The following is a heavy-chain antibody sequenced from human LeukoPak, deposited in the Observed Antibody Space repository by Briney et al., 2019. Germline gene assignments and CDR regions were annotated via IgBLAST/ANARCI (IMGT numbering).Heavy chain of an antibody. CDR3: ARGSPYDYYDSSGYYSVSYYFDY. D-gene: IGHD3-22*01. CDR1: GFTFSSYG. Sequence: GGSLRLSCAASGFTFSSYGMHWVRQAPGKGLEWVAFIRYDGSNKYYADSVKGRFTISRDNAKNSLYLQMNSLRAEDTAVYYCARGSPYDYYDSSGYYSVSYYFDYWDQGTLATVSS. V-gene: IGHV3-30*02. CDR2: IRYDGSNK. J-gene: IGHJ4*02.